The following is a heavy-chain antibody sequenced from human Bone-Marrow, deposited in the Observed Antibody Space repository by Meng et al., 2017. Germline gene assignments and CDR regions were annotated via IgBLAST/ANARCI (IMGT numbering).Heavy chain of an antibody. V-gene: IGHV4-59*01. CDR3: ARTTYYYDSSGYYVYYYDS. Sequence: SETLSLTCTVSGGSISSYYWSWIRKPPGKGLEWIGYIYYSGSTNYNPSLKSRVTISVDASKNQFSLKLSSVTAADTAVYYCARTTYYYDSSGYYVYYYDSWGQGTLVTVSS. D-gene: IGHD3-22*01. CDR1: GGSISSYY. J-gene: IGHJ4*02. CDR2: IYYSGST.